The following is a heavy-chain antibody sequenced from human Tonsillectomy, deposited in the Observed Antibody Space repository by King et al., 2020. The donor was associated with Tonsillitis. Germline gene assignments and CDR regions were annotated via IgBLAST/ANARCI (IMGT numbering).Heavy chain of an antibody. V-gene: IGHV6-1*01. CDR3: ARDRVQLWLRTYYYCGMDV. J-gene: IGHJ6*02. Sequence: VQLQESGPGLVKPSQTLSLTCAISGDSVSSNSAAWNWIRQSPSRGLEWLVRTYYRSKWYNDYAVSVKSRITINPDTSKNQFSLHLKSVTPEDTAVYYCARDRVQLWLRTYYYCGMDVWGQGTTVTVSS. CDR2: TYYRSKWYN. D-gene: IGHD5-18*01. CDR1: GDSVSSNSAA.